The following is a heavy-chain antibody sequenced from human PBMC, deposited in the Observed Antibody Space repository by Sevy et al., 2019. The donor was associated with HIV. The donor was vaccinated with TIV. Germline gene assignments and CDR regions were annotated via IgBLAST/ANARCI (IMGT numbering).Heavy chain of an antibody. J-gene: IGHJ5*02. CDR2: ISSSSTYT. CDR1: GFTFRTYS. D-gene: IGHD2-21*01. V-gene: IGHV3-21*06. Sequence: GGSLRLSYAASGFTFRTYSMIWVRQAPGKGLDWVSSISSSSTYTYYPDSVKGRFTISRDNAKNSVYLQMDSLRAEDTAVYYCAREGDRRPFDLWGQGILVTVSS. CDR3: AREGDRRPFDL.